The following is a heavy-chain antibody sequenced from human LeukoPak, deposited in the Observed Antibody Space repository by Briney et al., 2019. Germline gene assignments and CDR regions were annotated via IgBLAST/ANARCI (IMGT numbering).Heavy chain of an antibody. CDR1: GFTLSTYT. D-gene: IGHD3-10*01. CDR3: ERNRYGSGNYNFDY. J-gene: IGHJ4*02. CDR2: ISTGGSTI. Sequence: GGSLRLSCAASGFTLSTYTMNWVRQAPGKELEWISYISTGGSTIYYADSVKGRFTVSRDNAKNSLYLQMNSLRAEDTAVYYCERNRYGSGNYNFDYWGQGTLVTVSS. V-gene: IGHV3-48*01.